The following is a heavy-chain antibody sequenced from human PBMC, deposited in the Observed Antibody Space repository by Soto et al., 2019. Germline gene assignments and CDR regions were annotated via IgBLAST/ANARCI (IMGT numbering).Heavy chain of an antibody. CDR2: ARNDPRARTT. CDR3: GGSLEY. Sequence: EMQLVESGGGLVQPGGSLRLSCAASGFTFSDYHMEWVRQAPGKGLEWIGRARNDPRARTTQHAAFVRGRFITSRDDSENSLYLQMNSLKAEDTAVYYGGGSLEYWGQGTLVTVSS. J-gene: IGHJ4*02. V-gene: IGHV3-72*01. CDR1: GFTFSDYH. D-gene: IGHD5-12*01.